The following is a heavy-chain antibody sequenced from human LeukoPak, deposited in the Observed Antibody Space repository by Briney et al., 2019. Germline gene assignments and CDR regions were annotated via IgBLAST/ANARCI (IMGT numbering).Heavy chain of an antibody. Sequence: GGSLRLSCAASGFTFSSYAMSWVRQAPGKGLEWVADIKQDGSEKYYVDSVKGRFTISRDNAKNSLYLQMNSLRAGDTAVYYCARGSYAAFDYWGQGTLVTVSS. D-gene: IGHD3-16*01. CDR3: ARGSYAAFDY. J-gene: IGHJ4*02. V-gene: IGHV3-7*05. CDR1: GFTFSSYA. CDR2: IKQDGSEK.